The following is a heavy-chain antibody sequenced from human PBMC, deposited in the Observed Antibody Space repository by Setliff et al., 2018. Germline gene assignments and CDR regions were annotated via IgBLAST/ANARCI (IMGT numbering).Heavy chain of an antibody. CDR2: IFYSDTA. Sequence: PSETLSLTCTVTGGSISPFYWNWIRQSPGKGLEWIGHIFYSDTAEYNPSLESRAAISVDSSKNQFSLKLRSVTAADTAVYYCARDRSTVIRGVTSFFYYYMDVWGGGTTVTVSS. CDR3: ARDRSTVIRGVTSFFYYYMDV. D-gene: IGHD3-10*01. V-gene: IGHV4-59*01. J-gene: IGHJ6*03. CDR1: GGSISPFY.